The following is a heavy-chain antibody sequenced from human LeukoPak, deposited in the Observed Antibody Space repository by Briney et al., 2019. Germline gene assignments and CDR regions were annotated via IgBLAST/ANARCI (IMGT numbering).Heavy chain of an antibody. Sequence: GGSLRLSCAASGFTFSNYGMHWVRQAPGKGLEWVAIIWSDGSNKYYADSVKGRFTISRDNSKNTLFLQMSSLRAEDTAVYYCARVSIGWYSFDYWGQGTLVTVSS. J-gene: IGHJ4*02. D-gene: IGHD6-19*01. CDR3: ARVSIGWYSFDY. CDR1: GFTFSNYG. CDR2: IWSDGSNK. V-gene: IGHV3-33*01.